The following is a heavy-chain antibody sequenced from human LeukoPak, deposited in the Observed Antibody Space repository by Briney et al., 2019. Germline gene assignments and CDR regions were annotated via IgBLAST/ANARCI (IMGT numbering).Heavy chain of an antibody. J-gene: IGHJ4*02. CDR2: IYHSGST. CDR3: ARVSYYDFWSGYRPSPTSPASFDY. D-gene: IGHD3-3*01. Sequence: SETLSLTCTVSGYSISSGYYWGWIRQPPGKGLEWIGSIYHSGSTYYNPSLKSRVTISVDTSKNQFSLKLSSVTAADTAVYYCARVSYYDFWSGYRPSPTSPASFDYWGQGTLVTVSS. CDR1: GYSISSGYY. V-gene: IGHV4-38-2*02.